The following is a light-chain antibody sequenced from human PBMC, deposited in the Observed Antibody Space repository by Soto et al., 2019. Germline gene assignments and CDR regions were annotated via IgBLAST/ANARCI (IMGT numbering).Light chain of an antibody. CDR3: QQRSPWPPRLT. Sequence: EIVLTQSPATLSLSPGERATLSCRASQSVSSYLAWYQQKPGQAPRLLIYDASNRATGIPAMFSGSGSGTDFTLPISSLEPEDFAVYYCQQRSPWPPRLTFGGGTKVEIK. CDR1: QSVSSY. CDR2: DAS. J-gene: IGKJ4*01. V-gene: IGKV3-11*01.